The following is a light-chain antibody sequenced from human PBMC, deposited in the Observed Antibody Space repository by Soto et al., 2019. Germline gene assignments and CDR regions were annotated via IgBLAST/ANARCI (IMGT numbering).Light chain of an antibody. CDR1: SSDVGSYDL. Sequence: HSALTQPASVSGSPGQSITISCTGTSSDVGSYDLVSWYQQYPGKAPKLMIYEASERPSGVSYRFSGSKSANTASLTISGLQAEDEADYYCCSYAGDSTYVFGTGTKVTVL. J-gene: IGLJ1*01. V-gene: IGLV2-23*01. CDR2: EAS. CDR3: CSYAGDSTYV.